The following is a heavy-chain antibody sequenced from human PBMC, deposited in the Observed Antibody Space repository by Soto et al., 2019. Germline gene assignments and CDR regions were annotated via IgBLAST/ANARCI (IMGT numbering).Heavy chain of an antibody. CDR1: GYTFTGYY. V-gene: IGHV1-2*02. Sequence: ASVKVSCKASGYTFTGYYIHWVRQGPGQGLEWMGWINPNSGGTNYAQKFQGRVTMTRDTCISTAYMELSRLRSDDTAVYYCAGETFPGYYYDSSGSYGMDVWGPGTTVTVYS. J-gene: IGHJ6*02. CDR2: INPNSGGT. D-gene: IGHD3-22*01. CDR3: AGETFPGYYYDSSGSYGMDV.